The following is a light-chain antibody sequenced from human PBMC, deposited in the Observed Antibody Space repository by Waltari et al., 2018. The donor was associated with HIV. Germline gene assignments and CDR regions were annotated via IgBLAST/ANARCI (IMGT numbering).Light chain of an antibody. Sequence: QTVVTQETALTVSQAGTVTLTCAPSTGAVTRASDPNWFRLKPGQAPRALIYSTNYKHSWTPVRFSGSLLGGKAALTLSGVQPEDEAEYYCQLYYDGAWVLGGGTKLTVL. J-gene: IGLJ3*02. CDR1: TGAVTRASD. CDR3: QLYYDGAWV. V-gene: IGLV7-43*01. CDR2: STN.